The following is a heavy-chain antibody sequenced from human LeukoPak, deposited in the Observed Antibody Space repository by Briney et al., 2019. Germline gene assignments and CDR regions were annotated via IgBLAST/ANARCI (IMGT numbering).Heavy chain of an antibody. V-gene: IGHV3-23*01. CDR1: GFTFSSYA. CDR2: ISSSGGGT. CDR3: AKDGRSRDLPHDFDF. J-gene: IGHJ4*02. Sequence: PGGSLRLSCAASGFTFSSYAMTWVRQAPGKGLEWVSGISSSGGGTFYADSVKGRFTISRDNSKNTLFLQMDSLRAEDTDVYYCAKDGRSRDLPHDFDFWAQGPLVTVSS. D-gene: IGHD3-10*01.